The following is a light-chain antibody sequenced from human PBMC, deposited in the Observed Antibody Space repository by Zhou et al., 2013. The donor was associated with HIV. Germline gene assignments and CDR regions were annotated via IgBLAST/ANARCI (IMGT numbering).Light chain of an antibody. CDR3: QQYGSSPYT. CDR1: QSVSSSY. J-gene: IGKJ2*01. CDR2: GAS. Sequence: EIVLTQSPGTLSLSPGERAALSCRASQSVSSSYLAWYQQKPGQAPRLIIYGASSRATGITDKFTGSGSGTDFTLTISRLEPEDFAMYYCQQYGSSPYTFGQGTK. V-gene: IGKV3-20*01.